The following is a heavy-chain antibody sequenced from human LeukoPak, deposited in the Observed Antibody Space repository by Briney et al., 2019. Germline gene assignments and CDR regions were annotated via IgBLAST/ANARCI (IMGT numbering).Heavy chain of an antibody. V-gene: IGHV1-69*05. CDR2: IIPIFGTA. J-gene: IGHJ5*02. Sequence: SVKVSCKASGGTFSSYAISWVRQAPGQGLEWMGRIIPIFGTANYAQKFQGRVTITTDESTGTAYMELSSLRSEDTAVYYCARDNDGDFWSPRWFDPWGQGTLVTVSS. CDR1: GGTFSSYA. D-gene: IGHD3-3*01. CDR3: ARDNDGDFWSPRWFDP.